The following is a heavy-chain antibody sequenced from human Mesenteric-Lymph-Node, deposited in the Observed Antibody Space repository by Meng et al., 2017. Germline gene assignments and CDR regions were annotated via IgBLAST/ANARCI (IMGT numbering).Heavy chain of an antibody. V-gene: IGHV1-69*05. Sequence: SVKVSCKASGSSLSNYVINWIRQAPGQGLEWMGGIIPIFQTSNYAQKFQGRVTVTTDESTSTAYKELNSLRSEDTAVYYCATMAAAGTGGPYYYYGMDVWGQGTTVTVSS. J-gene: IGHJ6*02. CDR2: IIPIFQTS. D-gene: IGHD6-13*01. CDR3: ATMAAAGTGGPYYYYGMDV. CDR1: GSSLSNYV.